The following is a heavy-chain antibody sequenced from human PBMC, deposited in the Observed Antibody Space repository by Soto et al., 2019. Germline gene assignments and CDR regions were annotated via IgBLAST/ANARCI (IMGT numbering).Heavy chain of an antibody. CDR2: IFYSGSA. Sequence: WGRVRPPPGKGLEWIGNIFYSGSAYYNPSLKSRVTISVDTSKNQFSLKLSSVTAADTAVYYCARLGVYTAMGKNYFDYWGQGTLVTVSS. V-gene: IGHV4-39*01. D-gene: IGHD5-18*01. J-gene: IGHJ4*02. CDR3: ARLGVYTAMGKNYFDY.